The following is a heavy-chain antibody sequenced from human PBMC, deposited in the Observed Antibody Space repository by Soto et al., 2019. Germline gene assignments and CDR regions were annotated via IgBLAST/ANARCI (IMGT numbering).Heavy chain of an antibody. D-gene: IGHD2-2*03. CDR1: GYSFISYC. V-gene: IGHV5-51*01. J-gene: IGHJ3*02. CDR3: ARIIGYCRNNDCSWTFDI. Sequence: GESLQISCNTAGYSFISYCVALVLQKPGKGLEWMGTFYPGDSTSTYSPSFQGQVTISVDKSISTAYLHLSSLKASDTAMYYCARIIGYCRNNDCSWTFDIWGQGTTVTVSS. CDR2: FYPGDSTS.